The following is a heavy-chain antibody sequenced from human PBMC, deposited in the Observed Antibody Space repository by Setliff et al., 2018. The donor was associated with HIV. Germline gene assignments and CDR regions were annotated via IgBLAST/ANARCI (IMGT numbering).Heavy chain of an antibody. V-gene: IGHV4-59*01. Sequence: KPSETLSLTCTVSGGSISSYYWSWIRQPPGKGLEWIGYIYYSGSTNYNPSRKSRVTISVDTSTNQFSLKLSSVTAADTAVYYCAGGTTYRDPGHYYYYYMDVWGKGTTVTVSS. CDR1: GGSISSYY. CDR3: AGGTTYRDPGHYYYYYMDV. J-gene: IGHJ6*03. CDR2: IYYSGST. D-gene: IGHD2-2*01.